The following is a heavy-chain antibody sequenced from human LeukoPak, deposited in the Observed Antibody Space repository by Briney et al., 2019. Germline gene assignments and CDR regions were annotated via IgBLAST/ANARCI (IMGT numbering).Heavy chain of an antibody. CDR1: GYTFTGYF. CDR3: VLTKDYGDYDY. J-gene: IGHJ4*02. CDR2: INPNSGGT. V-gene: IGHV1-2*02. D-gene: IGHD4-17*01. Sequence: GASVKVSCKASGYTFTGYFIHWVRQAPGQGLEWMGWINPNSGGTNYAQKFQGKVTMTRDTSTSTAYMELRSLRSDDTAVYYCVLTKDYGDYDYWGQGTLVTVSS.